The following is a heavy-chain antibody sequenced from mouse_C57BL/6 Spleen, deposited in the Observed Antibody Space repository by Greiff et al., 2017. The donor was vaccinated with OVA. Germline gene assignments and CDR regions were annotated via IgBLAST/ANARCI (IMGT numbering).Heavy chain of an antibody. D-gene: IGHD1-1*01. V-gene: IGHV1-82*01. CDR3: ATQTYYGSSVYYAMDY. CDR1: GYAFSSSW. CDR2: IYPGDGDT. Sequence: QVQLQQSGPELVKPGASVKISCKASGYAFSSSWMNWVQQRPGKGLEWIGRIYPGDGDTNYNGKFKGQATLTADKSSSTAYMQLSSLTSEDSAVYFCATQTYYGSSVYYAMDYWGQGTSVTVSS. J-gene: IGHJ4*01.